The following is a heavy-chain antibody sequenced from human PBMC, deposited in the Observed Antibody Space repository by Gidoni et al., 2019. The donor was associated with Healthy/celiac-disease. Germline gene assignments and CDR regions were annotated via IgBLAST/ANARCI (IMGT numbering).Heavy chain of an antibody. Sequence: QVQLVESGGGVVQPGRSLRLSCAASGFTFSSYGMHWVRQAPGKGLEWVAVISYDGSNKYYADSVKGRFTISRDDSKNTLYLQMNSLRAEDTAVYYCAKDAAWRVYKAWGMDVWGQGTTVTVSS. CDR1: GFTFSSYG. CDR2: ISYDGSNK. D-gene: IGHD5-18*01. J-gene: IGHJ6*02. CDR3: AKDAAWRVYKAWGMDV. V-gene: IGHV3-30*18.